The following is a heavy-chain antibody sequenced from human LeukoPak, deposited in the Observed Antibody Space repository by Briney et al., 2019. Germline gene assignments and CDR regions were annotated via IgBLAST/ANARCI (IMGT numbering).Heavy chain of an antibody. D-gene: IGHD1-14*01. J-gene: IGHJ3*02. CDR3: ARGPGDFDASDI. CDR2: IKENGNEQ. V-gene: IGHV3-7*01. CDR1: GFTFSSYW. Sequence: GGSLRLSCPSSGFTFSSYWMSWVRQAPGKGPEWVAHIKENGNEQYYADSVKGRFTISRDNAKKSLCLQMNSLRAEDTALYYCARGPGDFDASDIWGQGTMVTVSS.